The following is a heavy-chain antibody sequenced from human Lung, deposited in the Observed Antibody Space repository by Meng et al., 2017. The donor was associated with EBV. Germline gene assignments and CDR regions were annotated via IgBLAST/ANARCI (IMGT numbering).Heavy chain of an antibody. D-gene: IGHD6-19*01. CDR1: GYTFTNYA. J-gene: IGHJ4*02. CDR2: INTNTGNP. Sequence: HVQLRQCGSVLKKPGASGNVSCNALGYTFTNYATNWVRTAPGHGLEWMGWINTNTGNPTYAQGFTGRFVFSLDTSVSTAYLQISSLKAEDTAVYYCARDKIAVAGITGDYWGQGTLVTVSS. CDR3: ARDKIAVAGITGDY. V-gene: IGHV7-4-1*02.